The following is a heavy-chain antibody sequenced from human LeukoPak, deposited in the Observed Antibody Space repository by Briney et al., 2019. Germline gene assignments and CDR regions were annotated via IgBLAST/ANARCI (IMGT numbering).Heavy chain of an antibody. CDR3: ARDRYYDSSGYYSGY. CDR2: ISAYNGNT. CDR1: GYTFTSYG. V-gene: IGHV1-18*01. Sequence: ASVKVSCKATGYTFTSYGISWVRQAPGQGLEWMGWISAYNGNTNYAQKVQGRVTMTTDTSTSTAYMPLRSLRSDDTAVYYCARDRYYDSSGYYSGYWGQGTLVTVSS. J-gene: IGHJ4*02. D-gene: IGHD3-22*01.